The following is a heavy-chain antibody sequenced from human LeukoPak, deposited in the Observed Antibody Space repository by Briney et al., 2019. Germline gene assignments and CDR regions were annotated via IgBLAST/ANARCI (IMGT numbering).Heavy chain of an antibody. CDR3: ARVKKLMPEFEF. Sequence: GASVKVSCKSSGYTFIDYYIHWVRQAPGQGLEWMGWINPNSGATKYAQKFQGRVSMTRDTSINTAYMDLTNLRSDDTAIFYCARVKKLMPEFEFWGQGTLVTVFS. CDR1: GYTFIDYY. CDR2: INPNSGAT. V-gene: IGHV1-2*02. D-gene: IGHD2-2*01. J-gene: IGHJ4*02.